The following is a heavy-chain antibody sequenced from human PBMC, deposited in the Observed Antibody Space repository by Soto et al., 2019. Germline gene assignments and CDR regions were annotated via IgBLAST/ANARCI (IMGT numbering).Heavy chain of an antibody. V-gene: IGHV2-5*02. CDR2: IYWDDDK. D-gene: IGHD3-9*01. Sequence: QITLKESGPTLVKPTQTLTLTCTFSGFSLSTSEVGVGWIRQPPGKGLEWLALIYWDDDKRYSPSLKSRLTXTMXTSKNQVVLTMTNMDPLDTATYYCAHRFDWYYFDNWGQGTLVTVSS. CDR1: GFSLSTSEVG. J-gene: IGHJ4*02. CDR3: AHRFDWYYFDN.